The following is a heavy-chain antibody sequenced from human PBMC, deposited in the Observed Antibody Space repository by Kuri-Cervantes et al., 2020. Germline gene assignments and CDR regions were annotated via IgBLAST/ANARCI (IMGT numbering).Heavy chain of an antibody. V-gene: IGHV3-13*01. D-gene: IGHD2-15*01. Sequence: GESLKISCAASGFTFSSYDMHWVRQATGKGLEWVSSIGTAGDTYYSGSVKGRFTISRENAKNSLYLHMNSLRAGDTAVYYCARDPRYWWGGYGMDVWGQGTTVTVSS. CDR1: GFTFSSYD. CDR2: IGTAGDT. CDR3: ARDPRYWWGGYGMDV. J-gene: IGHJ6*02.